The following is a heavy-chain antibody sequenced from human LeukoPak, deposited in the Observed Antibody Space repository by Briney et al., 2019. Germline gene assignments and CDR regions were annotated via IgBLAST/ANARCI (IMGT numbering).Heavy chain of an antibody. J-gene: IGHJ6*02. Sequence: GGSLRLSCAASGFTFSSYGMHWVRQAPGKGLEWVAVIWYDGSNKYYADSVKGRFTISRDNSKNTLYPQMNSLRAEDTAVYYCAREAPKEYYGMDVWGQGTTITVSS. CDR3: AREAPKEYYGMDV. CDR1: GFTFSSYG. V-gene: IGHV3-33*01. CDR2: IWYDGSNK.